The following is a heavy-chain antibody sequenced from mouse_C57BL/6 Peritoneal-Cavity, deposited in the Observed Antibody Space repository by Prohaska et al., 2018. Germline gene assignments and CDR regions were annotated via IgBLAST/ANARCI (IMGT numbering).Heavy chain of an antibody. CDR3: AGDSDGYWYFDV. D-gene: IGHD2-3*01. CDR2: ITHSGEN. CDR1: GFPITSGYY. V-gene: IGHV12-3*01. Sequence: QMQLQESGPGLVKPSQSLFLTCSITGFPITSGYYWIWIRQSPGKPLEWMGYITHSGENFYNPALQSPIASTRETSKNQFFRQVNSVTTEDTAMYYGAGDSDGYWYFDVWGTGTTVTVSS. J-gene: IGHJ1*03.